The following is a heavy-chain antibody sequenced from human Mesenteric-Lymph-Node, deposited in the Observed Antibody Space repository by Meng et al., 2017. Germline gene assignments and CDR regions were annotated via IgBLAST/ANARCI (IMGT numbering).Heavy chain of an antibody. Sequence: ASVKVSCKASGYTFTSYYMHWVRQAPGQGLEWMGIINPSGGSTSYAQKFQGRVTMTRDTSTSTVYMELSSLRSEDTAVYYCARHRRYGDNVSPYNYYGMDVWGQGTTVTVSS. J-gene: IGHJ6*02. V-gene: IGHV1-46*01. CDR2: INPSGGST. D-gene: IGHD4-17*01. CDR3: ARHRRYGDNVSPYNYYGMDV. CDR1: GYTFTSYY.